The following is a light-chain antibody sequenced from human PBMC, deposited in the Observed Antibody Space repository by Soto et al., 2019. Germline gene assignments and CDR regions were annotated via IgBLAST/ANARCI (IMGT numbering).Light chain of an antibody. CDR3: ISYAGSNNLV. Sequence: QSVLTQPPSASGSPGQSVTISCTGTSSDVGGYNYLAWYQQHPGKAPKPMISEVSKRPSGVPDRFSGSKAGNTASLTVSGLQAEDEADYYCISYAGSNNLVFGTGAQGTVL. J-gene: IGLJ1*01. CDR2: EVS. CDR1: SSDVGGYNY. V-gene: IGLV2-8*01.